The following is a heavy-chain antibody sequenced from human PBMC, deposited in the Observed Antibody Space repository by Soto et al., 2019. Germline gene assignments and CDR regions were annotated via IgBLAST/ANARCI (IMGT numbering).Heavy chain of an antibody. V-gene: IGHV4-31*01. J-gene: IGHJ3*01. D-gene: IGHD1-1*01. Sequence: SETLSLTCTVSGGSMNSGGHYWSWIRQHPGKGLEWIGYIYYSGSTFYHPSLKSQLNISVDTSKKQFSLKLSSVTAADTAVYYCARVFNSAFDFWGQGTLVTVSS. CDR3: ARVFNSAFDF. CDR2: IYYSGST. CDR1: GGSMNSGGHY.